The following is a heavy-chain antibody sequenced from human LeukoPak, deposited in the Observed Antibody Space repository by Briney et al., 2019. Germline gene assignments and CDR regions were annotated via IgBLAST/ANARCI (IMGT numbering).Heavy chain of an antibody. J-gene: IGHJ4*02. V-gene: IGHV1-2*02. CDR3: ARDDISGTAFDF. CDR1: GYTFTAYY. D-gene: IGHD1-26*01. Sequence: ASVTVSCTASGYTFTAYYMHWVRQAPGQGLEWMGWINPNSGGTNYAQKFQGRVTMTRDTSISTYYMELSRLRSDDTAVYYCARDDISGTAFDFWGQGTLVTVSS. CDR2: INPNSGGT.